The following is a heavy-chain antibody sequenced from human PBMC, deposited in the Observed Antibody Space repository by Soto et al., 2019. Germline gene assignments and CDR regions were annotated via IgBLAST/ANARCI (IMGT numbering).Heavy chain of an antibody. Sequence: GGSLRLSCAASGFTFSSYAMHWVRQAPGKGLEWVAVISYDGSNKYYADSVKGRFTISRDNSKNTLYLQMNSLRAEDTAVYYWARVDCGYYYVGCLFDYWGQGTLVTVSS. CDR3: ARVDCGYYYVGCLFDY. D-gene: IGHD3-22*01. J-gene: IGHJ4*02. V-gene: IGHV3-30-3*01. CDR2: ISYDGSNK. CDR1: GFTFSSYA.